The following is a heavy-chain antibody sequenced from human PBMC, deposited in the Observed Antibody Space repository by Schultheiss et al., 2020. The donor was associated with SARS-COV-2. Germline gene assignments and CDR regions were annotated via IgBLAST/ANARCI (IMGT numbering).Heavy chain of an antibody. CDR2: ISGSGGST. J-gene: IGHJ6*02. CDR3: ARDKGDYGSGAYYYYGMDV. CDR1: GFTFSSYA. Sequence: GGSLRLSCAASGFTFSSYAMSWVRQAPGKGLEWVSAISGSGGSTYYADSVKGRFTISRDNAKNSLYLQMNSLRAEDTAVYYCARDKGDYGSGAYYYYGMDVWGQGTTVTVSS. D-gene: IGHD3-10*01. V-gene: IGHV3-23*01.